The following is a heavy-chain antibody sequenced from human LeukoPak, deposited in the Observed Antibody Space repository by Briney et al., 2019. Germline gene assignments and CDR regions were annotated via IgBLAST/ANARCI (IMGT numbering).Heavy chain of an antibody. CDR1: GFTFSSYG. D-gene: IGHD2-15*01. CDR3: AKVGRPSLYYFDY. CDR2: VSGSGGST. J-gene: IGHJ4*02. V-gene: IGHV3-23*01. Sequence: GGSLRLSCAASGFTFSSYGMNWVRQATGKGLGWVSDVSGSGGSTDYADSVKGRFTISRDNSRNTLYLQMNSLRAEDTAVYYCAKVGRPSLYYFDYWGQGTLVTVSS.